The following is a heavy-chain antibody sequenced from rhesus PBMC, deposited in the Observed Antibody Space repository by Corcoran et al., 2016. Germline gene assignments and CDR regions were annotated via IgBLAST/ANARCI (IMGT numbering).Heavy chain of an antibody. CDR3: TRVIEDCSGIYCYKLDSFDY. Sequence: EVQLVESGGGWVQPGGNLRISCAASGFTFSRYDMSWDRQAPGKGLEWTAYSSYTGKTIDYPDTVKGRFTSPRSNAKTSLSLQMRSRRTEAPSVYYCTRVIEDCSGIYCYKLDSFDYWGQGVLVTVSS. D-gene: IGHD2-27*01. CDR2: SSYTGKTI. V-gene: IGHV3-136*01. J-gene: IGHJ4*01. CDR1: GFTFSRYD.